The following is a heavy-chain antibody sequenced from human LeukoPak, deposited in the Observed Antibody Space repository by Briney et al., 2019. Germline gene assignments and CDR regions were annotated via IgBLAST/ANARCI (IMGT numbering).Heavy chain of an antibody. CDR1: GGSISSGGYS. CDR2: IYYSGST. D-gene: IGHD3-10*02. CDR3: ARGPYYVDAFDI. J-gene: IGHJ3*02. V-gene: IGHV4-30-2*05. Sequence: SQTLSLTCAVSGGSISSGGYSWSWIRQPPGKGLEWIGYIYYSGSTYYNPSLKSRVTISVDTSKNQFSLKLSSVTAADTAVYYCARGPYYVDAFDIWGQGTMVTVSS.